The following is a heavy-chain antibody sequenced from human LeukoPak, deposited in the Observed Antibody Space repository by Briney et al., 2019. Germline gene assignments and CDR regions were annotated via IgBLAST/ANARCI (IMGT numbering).Heavy chain of an antibody. CDR1: GDFISSSSYY. J-gene: IGHJ4*02. D-gene: IGHD4-17*01. V-gene: IGHV4-39*01. CDR3: ARHMRIPLYGDFDY. Sequence: PSETLSLTCTVSGDFISSSSYYWGWIRQPPGKGLEWIGSIYYSGSTFYNPSLQSRVTISVDTSKNLFSLKLSSVTAADTAVYYCARHMRIPLYGDFDYWGQGTLVTVSS. CDR2: IYYSGST.